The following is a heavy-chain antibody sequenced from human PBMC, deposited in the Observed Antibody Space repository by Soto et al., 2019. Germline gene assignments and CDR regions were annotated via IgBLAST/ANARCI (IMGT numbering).Heavy chain of an antibody. V-gene: IGHV3-23*01. CDR1: GFTFSGYA. J-gene: IGHJ4*02. CDR3: AKFKAGTYENYHVDY. Sequence: EVQLLESGGGLVQPGGSLRLSCAASGFTFSGYAMSWVRQASGKGLEWVAGITDDGVGTYYAASVKGRFSISRDNSKNTLYLQMNGLRAEDTALYYCAKFKAGTYENYHVDYWGQGTLVTVSS. CDR2: ITDDGVGT. D-gene: IGHD3-10*01.